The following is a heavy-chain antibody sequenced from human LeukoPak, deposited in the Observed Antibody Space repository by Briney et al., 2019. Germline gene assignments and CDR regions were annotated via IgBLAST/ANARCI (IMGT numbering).Heavy chain of an antibody. Sequence: GESLQISCKGSGYRFTSDWIGWVRQMPGKGLEWMGLIYPGDSYTRYSPSFQGQVTISADKSVNTAYLQWSSLKASDTAMYYCARLSGRVVCSAGSCYIDSWGQGTLVTVSS. D-gene: IGHD2-15*01. CDR2: IYPGDSYT. V-gene: IGHV5-51*01. CDR1: GYRFTSDW. J-gene: IGHJ4*02. CDR3: ARLSGRVVCSAGSCYIDS.